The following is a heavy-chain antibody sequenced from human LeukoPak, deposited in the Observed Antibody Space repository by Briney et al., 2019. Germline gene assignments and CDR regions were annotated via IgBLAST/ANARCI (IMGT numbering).Heavy chain of an antibody. Sequence: GGSLRLSCAASGFTVSSNYMSWVRQAPGKGLEWVSVIYRAGSTYYADSVKGRFTISRDNSKNTLYLQMNSVRAEDTAVYYCARAATEWELPNDAFDIWGQGTMVTVSS. V-gene: IGHV3-53*01. CDR3: ARAATEWELPNDAFDI. J-gene: IGHJ3*02. CDR2: IYRAGST. D-gene: IGHD1-26*01. CDR1: GFTVSSNY.